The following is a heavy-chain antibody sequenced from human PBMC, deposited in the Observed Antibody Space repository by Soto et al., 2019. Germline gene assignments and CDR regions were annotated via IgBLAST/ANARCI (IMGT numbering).Heavy chain of an antibody. J-gene: IGHJ4*02. D-gene: IGHD2-15*01. V-gene: IGHV3-23*01. CDR3: AKRSCSGGSCYYRGEDY. Sequence: EVQLLKSGGGLVQPGGSLRLSCAASGFTFNSYAMSWVRQAPGKGLEWVSAISGSGGSTYYADSVKGRFTISRDNSKNTLYLQINSLRAEDTAVYYCAKRSCSGGSCYYRGEDYWGQGTLVTVSS. CDR1: GFTFNSYA. CDR2: ISGSGGST.